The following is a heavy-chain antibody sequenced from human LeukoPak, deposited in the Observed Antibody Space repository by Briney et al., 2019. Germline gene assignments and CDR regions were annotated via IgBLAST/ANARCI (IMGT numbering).Heavy chain of an antibody. J-gene: IGHJ6*03. CDR2: MNPNSGNT. V-gene: IGHV1-8*01. D-gene: IGHD2-2*01. CDR1: GYTFTSYD. CDR3: ARGTPVPAANYYYYYMDV. Sequence: ASVKVSCKASGYTFTSYDINWVRQATGQGLEWMGWMNPNSGNTGYAQKFQGRVTMTRNTSINTAYMELSSLRSEDTAVYYCARGTPVPAANYYYYYMDVWGKGTTVTVSS.